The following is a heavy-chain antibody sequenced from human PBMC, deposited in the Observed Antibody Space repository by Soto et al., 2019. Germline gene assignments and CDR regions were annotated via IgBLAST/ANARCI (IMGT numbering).Heavy chain of an antibody. Sequence: EVQLLESGGGFLQPGGSLRLSCAASGFTFSSHAMSWVRQAPGKGLEWVSAISGSGGSTYYADSVKGRFTISRDNSKNTLYLQMSSLRAEDTAVYYCAKGGYYDILTDLHYYGMDVWGQGTTVTVSS. J-gene: IGHJ6*02. CDR2: ISGSGGST. D-gene: IGHD3-9*01. CDR3: AKGGYYDILTDLHYYGMDV. CDR1: GFTFSSHA. V-gene: IGHV3-23*01.